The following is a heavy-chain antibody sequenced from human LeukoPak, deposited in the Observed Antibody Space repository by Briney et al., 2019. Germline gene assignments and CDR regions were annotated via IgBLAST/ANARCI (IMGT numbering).Heavy chain of an antibody. CDR1: GFTFDDYA. CDR3: AKNRAPLVGAFDI. Sequence: GGSLRLSCAASGFTFDDYAMHWVRQAPGKGLEWVSGISWNNGSIGYADSVKGRFTISRDNAKNSLYLQMNSLRAEDTALYYCAKNRAPLVGAFDIWGQGTMVTVSS. J-gene: IGHJ3*02. CDR2: ISWNNGSI. V-gene: IGHV3-9*01. D-gene: IGHD6-6*01.